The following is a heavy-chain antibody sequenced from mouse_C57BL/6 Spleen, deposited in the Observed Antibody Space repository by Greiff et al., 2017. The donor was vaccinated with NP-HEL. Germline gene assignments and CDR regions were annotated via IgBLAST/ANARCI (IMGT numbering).Heavy chain of an antibody. CDR1: GYTFTSYG. CDR3: ARSRDYPYAMDY. V-gene: IGHV1-81*01. J-gene: IGHJ4*01. CDR2: IYPRSGNT. D-gene: IGHD2-4*01. Sequence: QVQLQQSGAELARPGASVKLSCKASGYTFTSYGISWVKQRTGQGLEWIGEIYPRSGNTYYNEKFKGKATLTADKSSSTAYMELRSLTSEDSAVYFCARSRDYPYAMDYWGQGTSVTVSS.